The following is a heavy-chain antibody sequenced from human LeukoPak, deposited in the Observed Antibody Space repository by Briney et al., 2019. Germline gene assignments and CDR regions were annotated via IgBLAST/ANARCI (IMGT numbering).Heavy chain of an antibody. CDR3: ATVGYSYGKPLFDY. Sequence: ASVKVSCKVSGYTLTELSMHWVRQAPGKGLEWMGGFDPEDGETIYAQKFQGRVTMTEDTSTDTAYMELSSLRSEDTAVYYCATVGYSYGKPLFDYWGQGTLVTVSS. D-gene: IGHD5-18*01. J-gene: IGHJ4*02. V-gene: IGHV1-24*01. CDR1: GYTLTELS. CDR2: FDPEDGET.